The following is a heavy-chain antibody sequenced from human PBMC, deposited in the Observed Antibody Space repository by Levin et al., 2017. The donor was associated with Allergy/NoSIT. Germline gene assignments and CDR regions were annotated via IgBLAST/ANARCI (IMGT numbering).Heavy chain of an antibody. CDR3: ARASVGFDI. CDR2: IGTAGDT. CDR1: GFPFSSHD. J-gene: IGHJ3*02. D-gene: IGHD1-26*01. V-gene: IGHV3-13*04. Sequence: SGGSLRLSCAASGFPFSSHDMHWVRQATGQALEWVSSIGTAGDTYYADSVKGRFTISRENAKNSLYLQMNSLRAGDTAVYFCARASVGFDIWGQGTMVTVSS.